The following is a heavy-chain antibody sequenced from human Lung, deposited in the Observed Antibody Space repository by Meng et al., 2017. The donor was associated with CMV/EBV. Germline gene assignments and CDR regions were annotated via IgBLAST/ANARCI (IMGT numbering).Heavy chain of an antibody. CDR2: ISTNTGTP. V-gene: IGHV7-4-1*02. Sequence: GEGGWEGKRAGGVGRVSWKASGDTFRTYTISWVRQAHGRGLEWMGWISTNTGTPTYTQGFTGRFVFSLDTSVSTAYLQISSLKAEDTAVYYCARGGNFDPWGQGTLVTVSS. J-gene: IGHJ5*02. CDR3: ARGGNFDP. D-gene: IGHD2/OR15-2a*01. CDR1: GDTFRTYT.